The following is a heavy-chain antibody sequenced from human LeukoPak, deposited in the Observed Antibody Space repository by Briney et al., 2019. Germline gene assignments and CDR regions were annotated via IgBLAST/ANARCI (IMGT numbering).Heavy chain of an antibody. CDR1: GYTFTGYY. CDR3: ARVAAADYFDY. Sequence: ASVKVSCKAFGYTFTGYYMHWVRQAPGQGLEWMGWMNPNSGGTNYAQKLQGRVTMTTDTSTSTAYMELRSLRSDDTAVYYCARVAAADYFDYWGQGTLVTVSS. V-gene: IGHV1-2*02. CDR2: MNPNSGGT. J-gene: IGHJ4*02. D-gene: IGHD6-13*01.